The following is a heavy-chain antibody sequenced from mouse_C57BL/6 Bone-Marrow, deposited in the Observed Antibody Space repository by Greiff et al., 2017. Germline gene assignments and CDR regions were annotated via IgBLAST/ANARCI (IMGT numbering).Heavy chain of an antibody. CDR3: ARGGGHRFAY. CDR1: GYTFTSYW. CDR2: IDPSDSYT. J-gene: IGHJ3*01. V-gene: IGHV1-69*01. Sequence: VQLQQPGAELVMPGASVKLSCKASGYTFTSYWMHWVKQRPGQGLEWIGEIDPSDSYTNYNQKFKGKSTLTLTKSSSTSYMQLSSLTSEDSAVYYCARGGGHRFAYWGQGTLVTVSA.